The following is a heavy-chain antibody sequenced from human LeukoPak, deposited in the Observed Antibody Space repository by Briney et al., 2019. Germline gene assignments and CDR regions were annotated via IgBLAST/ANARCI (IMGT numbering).Heavy chain of an antibody. CDR3: TRGPPIYSGTYLVLDY. D-gene: IGHD1-26*01. J-gene: IGHJ4*02. CDR2: INPNSSGT. V-gene: IGHV1-2*02. CDR1: GYTFTGYY. Sequence: ASVKVSCEASGYTFTGYYMRWVRQAPGQGLEWMGWINPNSSGTNYAQKFQGRVTMTTDTSIRTGYMELNRLRSDDTAMYYCTRGPPIYSGTYLVLDYWGQGTPVTVSS.